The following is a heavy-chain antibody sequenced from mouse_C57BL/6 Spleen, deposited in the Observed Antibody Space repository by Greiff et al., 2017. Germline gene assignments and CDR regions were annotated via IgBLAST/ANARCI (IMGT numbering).Heavy chain of an antibody. CDR1: GFSLTSYG. V-gene: IGHV2-6-1*01. Sequence: VQRVESGPGLVAPSQSLSITCTVSGFSLTSYGVHWVRQPPGKGLEWLVVIWSDGSTTYNSALKARLSISKDNSKSQVFLKMNSLQTDDTAMYYCARHGDYLAWFAYWGQGTLVTVSA. CDR3: ARHGDYLAWFAY. J-gene: IGHJ3*01. D-gene: IGHD2-13*01. CDR2: IWSDGST.